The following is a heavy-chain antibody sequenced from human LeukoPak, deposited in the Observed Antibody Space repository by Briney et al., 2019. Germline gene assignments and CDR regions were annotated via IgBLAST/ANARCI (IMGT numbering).Heavy chain of an antibody. CDR1: GYTFTSYY. CDR2: INPSGGST. J-gene: IGHJ6*02. Sequence: ASVKVSCKASGYTFTSYYMHWVRQAPGQGLEWMGIINPSGGSTSYAQKFKGRVTMTRDTSTSTVYMELSSLRSEDTAVYYCARGGRAPSAAGPFFYYYYGMDVWGQGTTVTVSS. D-gene: IGHD6-13*01. V-gene: IGHV1-46*01. CDR3: ARGGRAPSAAGPFFYYYYGMDV.